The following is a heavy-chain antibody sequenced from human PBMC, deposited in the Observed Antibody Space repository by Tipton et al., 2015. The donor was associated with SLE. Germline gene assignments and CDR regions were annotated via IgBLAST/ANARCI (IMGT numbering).Heavy chain of an antibody. J-gene: IGHJ3*02. CDR3: ARGRIPYYYDSSGYGQGDAFDI. CDR1: GYTFTSYD. Sequence: QSGAEVKKPGASVKVSCKASGYTFTSYDINWERQATGQGLEWMGWMNPNSGNTGYAQKFQGRVTMTRNTSISTAYMELSSLRSEDTAVYYCARGRIPYYYDSSGYGQGDAFDIWGQGTMVTVSS. CDR2: MNPNSGNT. V-gene: IGHV1-8*01. D-gene: IGHD3-22*01.